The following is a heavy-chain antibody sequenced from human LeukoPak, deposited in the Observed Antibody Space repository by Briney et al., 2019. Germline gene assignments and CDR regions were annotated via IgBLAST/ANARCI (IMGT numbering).Heavy chain of an antibody. CDR2: ISSDSSTI. D-gene: IGHD6-13*01. V-gene: IGHV3-48*02. CDR1: GFTFSYHS. J-gene: IGHJ6*02. CDR3: ARDSYSSTWPTYYYYYAIDV. Sequence: GGSLRLSCAGSGFTFSYHSMNWVRQAPGRGLEWVSYISSDSSTIYYADSVKGRFTISRDNAKDSLYLQMNTLRDEDTAAYYCARDSYSSTWPTYYYYYAIDVWGQGTTVTVS.